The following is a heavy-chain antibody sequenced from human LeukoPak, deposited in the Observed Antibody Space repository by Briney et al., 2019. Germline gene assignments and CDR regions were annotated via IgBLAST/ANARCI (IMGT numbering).Heavy chain of an antibody. V-gene: IGHV3-7*01. D-gene: IGHD1-20*01. CDR2: IKEDGSEK. CDR3: ARDEYNWNVDAFDI. CDR1: GFTLSSNW. J-gene: IGHJ3*02. Sequence: GGSLILACAASGFTLSSNWMSWVRQAPGTGLEWVANIKEDGSEKYYVDSVKGRSTISRDNATTSLYMQVNSMTATDTRMNVFARDEYNWNVDAFDIWGQGTVVTVSS.